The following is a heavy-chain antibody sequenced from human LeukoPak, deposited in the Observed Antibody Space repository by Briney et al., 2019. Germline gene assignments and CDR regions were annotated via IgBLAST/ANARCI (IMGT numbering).Heavy chain of an antibody. CDR1: GFTFGSYE. Sequence: GGSLRLSCAASGFTFGSYEMNWVRQAPGKGLEWVSYISSSGSTIYYADSVEGRFTISRDNAKNSLYLQMNSLRAEDTAVYYCQTWLQFEVIDYWGQGTLVTVSS. J-gene: IGHJ4*02. D-gene: IGHD5-24*01. CDR3: QTWLQFEVIDY. V-gene: IGHV3-48*03. CDR2: ISSSGSTI.